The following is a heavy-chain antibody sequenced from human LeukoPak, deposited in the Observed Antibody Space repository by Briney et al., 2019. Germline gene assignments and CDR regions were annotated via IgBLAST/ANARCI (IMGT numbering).Heavy chain of an antibody. CDR1: GFTFSSYA. CDR3: AKGGTAEEWFDP. J-gene: IGHJ5*02. V-gene: IGHV3-23*01. Sequence: PGGSLRLSCAASGFTFSSYAMSWVRQAPGKGLEWVSAICGNGGSTYYADSVKGRFTISRDNSKNTLYLQMNSLRAEDTAVYYCAKGGTAEEWFDPWGQGTLVTVSS. CDR2: ICGNGGST. D-gene: IGHD1-1*01.